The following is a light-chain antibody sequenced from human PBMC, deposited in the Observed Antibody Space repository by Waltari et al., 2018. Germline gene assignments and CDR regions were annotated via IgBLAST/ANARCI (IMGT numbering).Light chain of an antibody. CDR2: DVS. CDR3: NSYASNSNGL. J-gene: IGLJ2*01. Sequence: QSALTQPASVSGSPGQSITISCTGTISDVGRYNSVPWYQQHPGKAPKLLIYDVSNRPSGVPSRFSGSKSGNTASLTISGLQAADEAHYYCNSYASNSNGLFGGGTKLTIL. V-gene: IGLV2-14*03. CDR1: ISDVGRYNS.